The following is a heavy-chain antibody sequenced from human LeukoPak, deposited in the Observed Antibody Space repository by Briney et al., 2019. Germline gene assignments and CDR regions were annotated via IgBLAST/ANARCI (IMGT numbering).Heavy chain of an antibody. D-gene: IGHD3-9*01. V-gene: IGHV4-34*01. Sequence: PGGSLRLSCAASGFTFSSYEMNWVRQAPGKGLEWIGEINHSGSTNYNPSLKSRVTISVDTSKNQFSLKLSSVTAADTAVYYCASTYYDILTGPGNWFDPWGQGTLVTVSS. CDR2: INHSGST. J-gene: IGHJ5*02. CDR1: GFTFSSYE. CDR3: ASTYYDILTGPGNWFDP.